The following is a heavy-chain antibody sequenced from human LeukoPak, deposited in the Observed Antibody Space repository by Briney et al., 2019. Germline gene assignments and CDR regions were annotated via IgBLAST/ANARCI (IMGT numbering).Heavy chain of an antibody. CDR2: TFYRSKWYN. CDR3: ARGKYSAFDI. CDR1: GDSVSSNSVA. Sequence: SQTLSLTCAISGDSVSSNSVAWDWIRQSPSRGLEWLGRTFYRSKWYNDYAVSVKSRITINPDTSKNQFSLQLSSVTPEDTAVYYCARGKYSAFDIWGQGTMVTVSS. D-gene: IGHD2/OR15-2a*01. V-gene: IGHV6-1*01. J-gene: IGHJ3*02.